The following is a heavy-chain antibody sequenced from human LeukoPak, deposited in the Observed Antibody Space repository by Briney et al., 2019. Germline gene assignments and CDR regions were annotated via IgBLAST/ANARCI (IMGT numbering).Heavy chain of an antibody. CDR1: GGSISGYY. CDR3: ARDQRCSRFDGGCDQWYFDL. CDR2: IYHSGFT. Sequence: RPSETLSLTCTVSGGSISGYYWSWLRQSPEKGLEWIGYIYHSGFTHYNPSLRSRVTISVDLSRNQFSLKPTSATAADTAMYYCARDQRCSRFDGGCDQWYFDLWGRGTLVTVSS. V-gene: IGHV4-59*01. D-gene: IGHD3-10*02. J-gene: IGHJ2*01.